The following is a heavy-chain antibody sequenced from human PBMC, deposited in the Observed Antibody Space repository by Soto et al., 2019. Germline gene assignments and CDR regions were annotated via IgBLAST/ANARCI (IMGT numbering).Heavy chain of an antibody. J-gene: IGHJ6*01. D-gene: IGHD3-3*02. Sequence: QVQLVQSGAEVKKPGSSVKVSCKASGGTFSSYAISWVRQAPGHGLEWMGGIIPIFGTANYAQKFQGRVTITSDESTSTAYMKLSSLRSEDTAVYYCARPKTPFLDYYYYGMDVWGQGTPVTVSA. V-gene: IGHV1-69*01. CDR3: ARPKTPFLDYYYYGMDV. CDR2: IIPIFGTA. CDR1: GGTFSSYA.